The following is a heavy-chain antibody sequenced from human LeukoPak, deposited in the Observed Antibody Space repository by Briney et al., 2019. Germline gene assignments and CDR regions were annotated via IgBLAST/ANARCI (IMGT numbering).Heavy chain of an antibody. CDR1: GFTFSSYS. CDR3: ARYFQTGYPYYFDY. D-gene: IGHD3/OR15-3a*01. CDR2: ISSSSSYI. V-gene: IGHV3-21*01. Sequence: AGGSLRLSCAASGFTFSSYSMNWVRQAPGKGLEWVSSISSSSSYIYYADSVKGRFTISRDNAKNSLYLQMNSLRAEDTAVYYCARYFQTGYPYYFDYWGQGTLVTVSS. J-gene: IGHJ4*02.